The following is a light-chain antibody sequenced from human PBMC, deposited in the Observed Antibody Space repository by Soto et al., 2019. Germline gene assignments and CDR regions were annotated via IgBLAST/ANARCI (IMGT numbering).Light chain of an antibody. V-gene: IGKV3-20*01. J-gene: IGKJ4*01. CDR2: DTF. Sequence: EIVLTQSPGTLSLSPGERATLSCRASQSLTSSYVAWYQQKPDQAPRLLIYDTFSRATGIPDRFSGSGSGTDFTLTISRLELQDFAAYYCQQYDSTPLTFGGGTKVDIK. CDR3: QQYDSTPLT. CDR1: QSLTSSY.